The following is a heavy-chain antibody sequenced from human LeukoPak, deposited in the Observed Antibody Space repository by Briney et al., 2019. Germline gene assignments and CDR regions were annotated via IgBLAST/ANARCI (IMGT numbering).Heavy chain of an antibody. V-gene: IGHV1-69*04. CDR3: ARGMATNGFDY. Sequence: GASVTVSFKASGGTFSIYAISWVRQAPGQGLEWMGRIIPILGIANYAQKFQGRVTITADKSTSTAYMELSSLRSEDTAVYYCARGMATNGFDYWGQGTLVTVSS. J-gene: IGHJ4*02. D-gene: IGHD5-24*01. CDR1: GGTFSIYA. CDR2: IIPILGIA.